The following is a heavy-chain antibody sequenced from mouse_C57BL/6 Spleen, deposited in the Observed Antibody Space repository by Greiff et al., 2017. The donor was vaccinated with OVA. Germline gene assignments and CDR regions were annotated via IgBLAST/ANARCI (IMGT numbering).Heavy chain of an antibody. CDR3: ARRTTTGYFDV. CDR2: IYPGDGDT. V-gene: IGHV1-82*01. J-gene: IGHJ1*03. CDR1: GYAFSSSW. Sequence: QVQLQQSGPELVKPGASVKISCKASGYAFSSSWMNWVKQGPGKGLEWIGRIYPGDGDTNYNGKFKGKATLTADKSSSTAYMQLSSLTSEDSAVYFCARRTTTGYFDVWGTGTTVTVSS. D-gene: IGHD5-5*01.